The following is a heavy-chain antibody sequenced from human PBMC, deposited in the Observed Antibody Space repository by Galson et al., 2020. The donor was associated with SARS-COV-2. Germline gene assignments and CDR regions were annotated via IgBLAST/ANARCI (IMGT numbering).Heavy chain of an antibody. CDR3: AKGEVLWFKESLGS. CDR2: ITYDGSDS. Sequence: GGSLRLTCAASGFTFSTYAMHWVRQAPGKGLEWVALITYDGSDSYYADSVKGRFTISRDNSKDTLYLQLNSLRLEDTAMYFCAKGEVLWFKESLGSWGRGALVNVS. D-gene: IGHD3-10*01. V-gene: IGHV3-30*18. CDR1: GFTFSTYA. J-gene: IGHJ4*02.